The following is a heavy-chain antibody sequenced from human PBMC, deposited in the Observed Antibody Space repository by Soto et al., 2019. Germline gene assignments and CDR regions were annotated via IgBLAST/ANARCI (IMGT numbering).Heavy chain of an antibody. CDR1: GGSISSYY. V-gene: IGHV4-59*08. J-gene: IGHJ6*03. Sequence: SETLSLTCTVSGGSISSYYWSWIRQPPGKGLEWIGYIYYSGSTNYNPSLKSRVTISVDTSKNQFSLKLSSVTAADTAVYYCASIAGLGHYYMAVWGKGTTVTVSS. CDR2: IYYSGST. D-gene: IGHD6-13*01. CDR3: ASIAGLGHYYMAV.